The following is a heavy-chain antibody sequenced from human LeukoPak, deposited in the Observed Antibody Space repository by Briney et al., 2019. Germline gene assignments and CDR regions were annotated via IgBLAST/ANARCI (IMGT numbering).Heavy chain of an antibody. CDR1: GFTFSRYL. J-gene: IGHJ6*03. V-gene: IGHV3-7*01. Sequence: GGSLRLSCAASGFTFSRYLMSWVRQAPGKGLAGVAYIKQEVTEKYYVDSVKGRFTISRDNAKNSLYPQMNSLRAEDTAVYYCARDYGYPVRGVMVYYYMDVWGKGTTVTISS. CDR2: IKQEVTEK. CDR3: ARDYGYPVRGVMVYYYMDV. D-gene: IGHD3-10*01.